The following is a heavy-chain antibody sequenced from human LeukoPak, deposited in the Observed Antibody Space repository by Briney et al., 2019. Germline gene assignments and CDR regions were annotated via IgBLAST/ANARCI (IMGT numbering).Heavy chain of an antibody. J-gene: IGHJ3*02. CDR2: ISSSGSTI. Sequence: GGSLRLSCAASGFTFSDYYMSWIRQAPGKGLEWVSYISSSGSTIYYADSVKGRFTISRDNAKNSLYLQMNSLRAEDTAVYYCARAYSMQLPSDAFDIWGQGTMVTVSS. CDR3: ARAYSMQLPSDAFDI. V-gene: IGHV3-11*04. D-gene: IGHD2-2*01. CDR1: GFTFSDYY.